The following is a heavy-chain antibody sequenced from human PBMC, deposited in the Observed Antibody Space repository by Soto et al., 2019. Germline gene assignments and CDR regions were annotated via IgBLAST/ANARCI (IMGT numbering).Heavy chain of an antibody. V-gene: IGHV3-21*01. CDR3: ARVVDTAMVTVAFDI. J-gene: IGHJ3*02. CDR1: GFTFSSYS. CDR2: ISSSSSYI. Sequence: GGSLRLSCAASGFTFSSYSMNWVRQAPGKGLEWVSSISSSSSYIYYADSVKGRFTISRDNAKNSLYLQMNSLRAEDTAVYYCARVVDTAMVTVAFDIWRQGTMVTVSS. D-gene: IGHD5-18*01.